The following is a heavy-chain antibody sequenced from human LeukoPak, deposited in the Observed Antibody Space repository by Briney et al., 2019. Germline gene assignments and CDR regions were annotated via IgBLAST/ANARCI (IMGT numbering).Heavy chain of an antibody. D-gene: IGHD6-13*01. J-gene: IGHJ5*02. CDR2: IXPNSGGT. CDR3: ARSRFRIAAAALDNWFDP. CDR1: GYTFTGXY. V-gene: IGHV1-2*04. Sequence: ASXXXXXKASGYTFTGXYXHXVRXAPGQGRXGXGWIXPNSGGTNYAQKFQGWVTMTRVTSISTAYMELSRLRSDDTAVYYCARSRFRIAAAALDNWFDPWGQGTLVTVSS.